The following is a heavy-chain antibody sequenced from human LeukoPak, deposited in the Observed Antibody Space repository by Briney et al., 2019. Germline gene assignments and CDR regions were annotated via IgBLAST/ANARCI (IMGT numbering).Heavy chain of an antibody. V-gene: IGHV7-4-1*02. CDR1: GYTFTSYA. CDR2: INTNTGNP. Sequence: ASVKVSCKASGYTFTSYAMNWVRQAPGQGLEWMGWINTNTGNPTYAQGFTGRFVFSLDTSVSTAYLQISSLKAEDTAVCYCARDNGYYDFWSGYYSDAFDIWGQGTMVTVSS. CDR3: ARDNGYYDFWSGYYSDAFDI. J-gene: IGHJ3*02. D-gene: IGHD3-3*01.